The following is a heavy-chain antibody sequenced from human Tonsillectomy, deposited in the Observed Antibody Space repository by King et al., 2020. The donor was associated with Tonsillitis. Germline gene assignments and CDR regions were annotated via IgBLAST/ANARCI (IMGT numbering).Heavy chain of an antibody. CDR1: GFTFSSYA. CDR3: ARDSGRFSSWIDI. Sequence: VQLVESGGGVVQPGRSLRLSCAASGFTFSSYAMHWVRQAPGKGLEWVAVISYDGSKKYYADSVKGRFTISRDNSKNTLYLQINSLRAEDTAVYYCARDSGRFSSWIDIWGQGTMVTVSS. V-gene: IGHV3-30*01. J-gene: IGHJ3*02. CDR2: ISYDGSKK. D-gene: IGHD3-10*01.